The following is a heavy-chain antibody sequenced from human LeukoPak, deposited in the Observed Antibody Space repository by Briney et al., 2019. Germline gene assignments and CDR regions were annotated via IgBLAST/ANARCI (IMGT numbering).Heavy chain of an antibody. D-gene: IGHD5-18*01. J-gene: IGHJ5*02. Sequence: GASVKVSCEASGYTFTGYYMHWVRQAPGQGREWMGWINPNSGGTNYAQKFQGRVTMTRDRSISTAYMELSRLRSDDTAVYYCARDRPATWIQLWFGFDPWGQGTLVTVSS. CDR1: GYTFTGYY. CDR3: ARDRPATWIQLWFGFDP. V-gene: IGHV1-2*02. CDR2: INPNSGGT.